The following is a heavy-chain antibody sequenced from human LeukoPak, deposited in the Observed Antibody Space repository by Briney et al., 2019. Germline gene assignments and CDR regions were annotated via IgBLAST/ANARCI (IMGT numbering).Heavy chain of an antibody. CDR2: TSSGGSTI. J-gene: IGHJ4*02. D-gene: IGHD5-12*01. CDR1: GFTFSSYE. CDR3: ARAVGYSGFSDY. V-gene: IGHV3-48*03. Sequence: GGSLRLPCAASGFTFSSYEMNWVRQAPGKGLEWVSYTSSGGSTIYYADSVRGRFTISRDNAKNSLYLQMNSLRAEDTAVYYCARAVGYSGFSDYWGQGTLVTVSS.